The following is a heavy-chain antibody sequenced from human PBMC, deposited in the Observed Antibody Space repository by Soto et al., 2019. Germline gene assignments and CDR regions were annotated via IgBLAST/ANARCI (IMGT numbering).Heavy chain of an antibody. J-gene: IGHJ4*02. D-gene: IGHD3-22*01. CDR2: IYYSGST. CDR1: GGSISSSSYY. CDR3: ARHREEDYYDSSGYPFDY. Sequence: SETLSLTCTVPGGSISSSSYYWGWIRQPPGKGLEWIGSIYYSGSTYYNPSLKSRVTISVDTSKNQFSLKLSSVTAADTAVYYCARHREEDYYDSSGYPFDYWGQGTLVTVSS. V-gene: IGHV4-39*01.